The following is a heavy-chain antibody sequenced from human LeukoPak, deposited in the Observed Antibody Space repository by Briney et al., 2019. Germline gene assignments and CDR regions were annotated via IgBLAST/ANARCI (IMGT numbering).Heavy chain of an antibody. CDR1: GFPFRTYW. J-gene: IGHJ4*02. CDR3: ARHRGPSLYSSAYFDY. D-gene: IGHD3-22*01. CDR2: IKEDGSEK. V-gene: IGHV3-7*02. Sequence: PGGSLRLSCAASGFPFRTYWMTWVRQAPGKGLEWVANIKEDGSEKYYVDSVKGRFTVSRDISKNTLYLQMNSLTAEDTAVYYCARHRGPSLYSSAYFDYWGQGTLVPVSS.